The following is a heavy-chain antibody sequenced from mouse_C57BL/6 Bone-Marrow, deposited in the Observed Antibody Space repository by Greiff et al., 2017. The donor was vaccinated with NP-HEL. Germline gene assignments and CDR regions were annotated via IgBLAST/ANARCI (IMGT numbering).Heavy chain of an antibody. J-gene: IGHJ4*01. CDR3: ASRGFYAMDY. CDR1: GYTFTSYW. V-gene: IGHV1-64*01. Sequence: VQLKQPGAELVKPGASVKLSCKASGYTFTSYWMHWVKQRPGQGLEWIGMIHPNSGSTNYNEKFKSKATLTVDKSSSTAYMQLSSLTSEDSAVYYCASRGFYAMDYWGQGTSVTVSS. CDR2: IHPNSGST.